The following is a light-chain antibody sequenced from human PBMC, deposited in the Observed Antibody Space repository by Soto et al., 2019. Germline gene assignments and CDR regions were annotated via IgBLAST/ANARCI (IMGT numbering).Light chain of an antibody. V-gene: IGLV2-14*01. Sequence: QSALTQPASVSGSPGQSITISCTGSSSDVGAYNYVSWYQQHPGKAPKLMIYEVSNRPSGVSNRFSGSKSGNTASLTISGLQAEDEADYYCSSYTSTTTLVFGGGTKVPS. CDR2: EVS. J-gene: IGLJ3*02. CDR3: SSYTSTTTLV. CDR1: SSDVGAYNY.